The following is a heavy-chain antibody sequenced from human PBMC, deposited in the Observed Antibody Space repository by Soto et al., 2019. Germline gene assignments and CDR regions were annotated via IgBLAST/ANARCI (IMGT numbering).Heavy chain of an antibody. CDR2: IWYDGSNK. CDR3: ARDPGYYYDSSGYYPDAFDI. Sequence: GGSLRLSCAASGFTFSSYGMHWVRQAPGKGLEWVAVIWYDGSNKYYADSVMGRFTISRDNSKNTLYLQMNSLRAEDTAVYYCARDPGYYYDSSGYYPDAFDIWRQGTMVTVSS. CDR1: GFTFSSYG. D-gene: IGHD3-22*01. V-gene: IGHV3-33*01. J-gene: IGHJ3*02.